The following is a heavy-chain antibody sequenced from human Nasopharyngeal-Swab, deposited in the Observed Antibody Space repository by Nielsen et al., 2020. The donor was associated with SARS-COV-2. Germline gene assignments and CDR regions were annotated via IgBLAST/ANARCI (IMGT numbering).Heavy chain of an antibody. Sequence: ETLSLTCTASGFTFSTYSMNWVRQAPGKGLEWVSSISGTSTYIYYADSVKGRFTVSRDNARNSLYLQMNSLTGDDTAVYYCARDLVSSWRAIGNWYFDLWGRGTLVTVSS. D-gene: IGHD6-13*01. V-gene: IGHV3-21*01. CDR2: ISGTSTYI. CDR3: ARDLVSSWRAIGNWYFDL. CDR1: GFTFSTYS. J-gene: IGHJ2*01.